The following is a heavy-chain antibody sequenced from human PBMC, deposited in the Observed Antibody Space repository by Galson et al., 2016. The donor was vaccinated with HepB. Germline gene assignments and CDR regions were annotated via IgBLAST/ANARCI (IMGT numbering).Heavy chain of an antibody. Sequence: SLRLSCAASGFTFSSYGMHWVRQAPGKELEWVAVISSEGRHKYYADSVKGRFAISRDNSKNSLYLQMNSLRAEDTAVYYCAKGFRSRVMHVWGQGTTVTVFS. J-gene: IGHJ6*02. CDR2: ISSEGRHK. D-gene: IGHD3-3*01. V-gene: IGHV3-30*18. CDR3: AKGFRSRVMHV. CDR1: GFTFSSYG.